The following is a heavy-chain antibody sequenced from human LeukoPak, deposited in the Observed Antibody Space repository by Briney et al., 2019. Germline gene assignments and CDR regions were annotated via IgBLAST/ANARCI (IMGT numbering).Heavy chain of an antibody. CDR2: INPNSGGT. D-gene: IGHD5-12*01. V-gene: IGHV1-2*04. CDR1: GYTFTGYY. Sequence: ASVKVSCKASGYTFTGYYMHWVRQAPGQRLEWMGWINPNSGGTNYAQKFQGWVTMTRDTSISTAYMELSRLRSDDTAVYYCAREGPTGGYGFDYWGQGTLVTVSS. CDR3: AREGPTGGYGFDY. J-gene: IGHJ4*02.